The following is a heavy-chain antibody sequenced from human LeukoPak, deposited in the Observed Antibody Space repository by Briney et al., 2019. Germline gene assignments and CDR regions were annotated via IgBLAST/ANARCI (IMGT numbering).Heavy chain of an antibody. D-gene: IGHD3-22*01. V-gene: IGHV3-21*01. CDR3: ARDHDSSGLDY. CDR2: ISSSSSYI. CDR1: GFTFISYS. Sequence: GGSLRLSCAASGFTFISYSMNWARQAPGKGLEWVSSISSSSSYIYYADSVKGRFTISRDNAKNSLYLQMNSLRAEDTAVYYCARDHDSSGLDYWGQGTLVSVSS. J-gene: IGHJ4*02.